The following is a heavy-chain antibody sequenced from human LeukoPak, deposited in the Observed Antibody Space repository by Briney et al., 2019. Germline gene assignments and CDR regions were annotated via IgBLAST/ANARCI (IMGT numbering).Heavy chain of an antibody. J-gene: IGHJ4*02. CDR1: GGSFSGYY. CDR3: ARVDPRTTVTFDY. CDR2: IYYSGST. Sequence: PSETLSLTCAVYGGSFSGYYWSWIRQPPGKGLEWIGYIYYSGSTNYNPSLKSRVTISVDTSKNQFSLKLSSVTAADTAVYYCARVDPRTTVTFDYWGQGTLVTVSS. V-gene: IGHV4-59*01. D-gene: IGHD4-17*01.